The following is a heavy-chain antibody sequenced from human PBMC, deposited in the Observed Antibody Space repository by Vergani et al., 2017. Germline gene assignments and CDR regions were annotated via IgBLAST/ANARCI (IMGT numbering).Heavy chain of an antibody. CDR3: ARSIGYCAGATCRAYYFDH. J-gene: IGHJ5*02. CDR1: GYIFKNYY. CDR2: LNPTTGHT. V-gene: IGHV1-46*02. Sequence: VQLVQSVAEVRKPGASVTVSCTASGYIFKNYYIHWLRQAPGQSFEWMGILNPTTGHTTSAQKFMGRVDMTRDPSTDTSTRTVQMTLSSLRSEDTAVYYCARSIGYCAGATCRAYYFDHWGQGTRVTVSS. D-gene: IGHD2-21*01.